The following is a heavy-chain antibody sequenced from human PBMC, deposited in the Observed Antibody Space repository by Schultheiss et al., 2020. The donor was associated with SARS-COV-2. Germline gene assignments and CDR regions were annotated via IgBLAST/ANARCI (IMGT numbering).Heavy chain of an antibody. CDR3: NLVVPAAMYYFYY. CDR1: GGSISSYY. V-gene: IGHV4-4*07. Sequence: SETLSLTCTVSGGSISSYYWSWIRQPAGKGLEWIGRIYTSGSTNYNPSLKSRVTISVDKPKNQFSLKLSSVTAADTAVYYCNLVVPAAMYYFYYWGQGTLVTVSS. J-gene: IGHJ4*02. D-gene: IGHD2-2*01. CDR2: IYTSGST.